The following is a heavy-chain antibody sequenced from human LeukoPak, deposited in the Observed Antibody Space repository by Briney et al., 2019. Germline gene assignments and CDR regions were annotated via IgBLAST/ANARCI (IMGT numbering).Heavy chain of an antibody. CDR1: GGSFSGYY. D-gene: IGHD6-6*01. Sequence: SETLSLTCAVYGGSFSGYYWSWIRQPPGKGLEWIGEINHSGSTNYNPSLKSRVTISVDTSKNQFSLKLSSVTAADTAVYYCARGRPPLHAYYYYYGMDVWGQGTTVTVSS. CDR3: ARGRPPLHAYYYYYGMDV. V-gene: IGHV4-34*01. CDR2: INHSGST. J-gene: IGHJ6*02.